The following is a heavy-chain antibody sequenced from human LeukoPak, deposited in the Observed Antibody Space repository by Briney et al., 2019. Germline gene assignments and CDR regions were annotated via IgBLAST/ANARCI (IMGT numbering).Heavy chain of an antibody. V-gene: IGHV4-30-2*01. CDR1: GGSISSGGYS. CDR3: ARGHYYGSGRSPNWFDP. CDR2: IHHSGST. D-gene: IGHD3-10*01. Sequence: SQTLSLTCAVSGGSISSGGYSWSWIRQPPGKGLEWIGYIHHSGSTYYNPSLKSRVTISVDRSKNQFSLKLSSVTAADTAVYYCARGHYYGSGRSPNWFDPWGQGTLVTVSS. J-gene: IGHJ5*02.